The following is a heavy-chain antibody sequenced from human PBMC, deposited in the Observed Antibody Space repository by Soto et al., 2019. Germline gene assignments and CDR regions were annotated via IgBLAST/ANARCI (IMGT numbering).Heavy chain of an antibody. J-gene: IGHJ4*02. Sequence: ESGGGLVQPGGSLRLSCAASGFTFSNYAMSWVRQAPGKGLEWVSAISGSGGWTYYADSVKGRFTIPRDNSKNTLYLQMSSLRAEDTAVYYCAKDRHYPRDYFHYWGQGTLVTVSS. CDR3: AKDRHYPRDYFHY. V-gene: IGHV3-23*01. CDR2: ISGSGGWT. CDR1: GFTFSNYA. D-gene: IGHD3-10*01.